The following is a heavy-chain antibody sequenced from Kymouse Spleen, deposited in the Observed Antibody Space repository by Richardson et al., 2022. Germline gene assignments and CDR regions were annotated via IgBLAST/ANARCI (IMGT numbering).Heavy chain of an antibody. D-gene: IGHD6-13*01. CDR1: GFTFSSYD. CDR2: IGTAGDT. CDR3: ARGGAAAGTDYYYGMDV. V-gene: IGHV3-13*01. Sequence: EVQLVESGGGLVQPGGSLRLSCAASGFTFSSYDMHWVRQATGKGLEWVSAIGTAGDTYYPGSVKGRFTISRENAKNSLYLQMNSLRAGDTAVYYCARGGAAAGTDYYYGMDVWGQGTTVTVSS. J-gene: IGHJ6*02.